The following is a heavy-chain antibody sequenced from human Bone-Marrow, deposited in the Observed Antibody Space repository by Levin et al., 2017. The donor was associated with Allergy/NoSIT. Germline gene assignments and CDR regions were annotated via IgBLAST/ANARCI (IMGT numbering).Heavy chain of an antibody. D-gene: IGHD1-1*01. CDR3: ARRGTRDYDYYMDV. Sequence: PGGSLRLSCKGSGYSFTSYWIGWVRQTPGKGLEWMGIIYPGDADTRYSPSFQGQVTISADKSISTAYLQWSSLKASDTAMYYCARRGTRDYDYYMDVWGKGTSVTVSS. V-gene: IGHV5-51*01. J-gene: IGHJ6*03. CDR2: IYPGDADT. CDR1: GYSFTSYW.